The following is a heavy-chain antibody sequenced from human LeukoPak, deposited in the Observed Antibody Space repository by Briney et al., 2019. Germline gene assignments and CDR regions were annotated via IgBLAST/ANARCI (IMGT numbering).Heavy chain of an antibody. CDR2: ISSSSSYI. CDR3: ARDTGAYYYSSGLDY. D-gene: IGHD3-22*01. V-gene: IGHV3-21*01. J-gene: IGHJ4*02. CDR1: GFIFSSYS. Sequence: GGSLRLSCAASGFIFSSYSMNWVRQAPGKGLEWVSSISSSSSYIYYAESVKGRFTISRDNARKSVYLQMNSLRVEDTAVYYCARDTGAYYYSSGLDYWGQGTLVTVSS.